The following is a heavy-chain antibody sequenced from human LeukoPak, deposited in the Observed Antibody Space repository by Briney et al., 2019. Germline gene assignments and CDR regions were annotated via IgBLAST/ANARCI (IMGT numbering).Heavy chain of an antibody. Sequence: PSETLSLTCTVSGGSISSSDYYWSWIRQPPGKGLEWIGYIYYSGSTYDNPSLKSRVTISVDMSKNQFSLKLSSVTAADTAVYYCARGYDFWSGYYPPAGWFDPWGQGTLVTVSS. CDR1: GGSISSSDYY. D-gene: IGHD3-3*01. CDR2: IYYSGST. V-gene: IGHV4-30-4*08. J-gene: IGHJ5*02. CDR3: ARGYDFWSGYYPPAGWFDP.